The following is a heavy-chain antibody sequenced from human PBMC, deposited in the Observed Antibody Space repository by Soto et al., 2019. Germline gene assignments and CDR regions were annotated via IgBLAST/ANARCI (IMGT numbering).Heavy chain of an antibody. Sequence: PGGSLRLSCVASGFTFDDYAMHWVRQIPGKGLQWVSGISWSTSSIGYGASLRGRFLISRDNANNSLYLQMNDLRSEDTALYYCGKASSSNSWSPIDYWGQGTMVTVSS. CDR3: GKASSSNSWSPIDY. V-gene: IGHV3-9*01. CDR2: ISWSTSSI. J-gene: IGHJ4*02. D-gene: IGHD3-3*01. CDR1: GFTFDDYA.